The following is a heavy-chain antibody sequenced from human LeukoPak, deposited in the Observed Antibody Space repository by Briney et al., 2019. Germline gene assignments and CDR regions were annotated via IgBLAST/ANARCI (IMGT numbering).Heavy chain of an antibody. CDR3: AKVTYYDFWSGPTGLDY. D-gene: IGHD3-3*01. V-gene: IGHV3-23*01. CDR1: GFTVSSNY. Sequence: HPGGSLRLSCAASGFTVSSNYMSWVRQAPGKGLEWVSGISGSGHSSYYADSVKGRFTISRDNSKNTLWLQMNSLRAEDTAVYYCAKVTYYDFWSGPTGLDYWGQGTLVTVSS. J-gene: IGHJ4*02. CDR2: ISGSGHSS.